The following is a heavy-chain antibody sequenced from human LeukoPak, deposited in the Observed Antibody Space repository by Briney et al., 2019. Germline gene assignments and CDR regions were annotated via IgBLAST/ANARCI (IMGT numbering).Heavy chain of an antibody. CDR1: GFTFRAYT. Sequence: GGSLRLSCAASGFTFRAYTMNWVRQAPGNGLEWVSGIYGSGEGQTFYADSVRGRFTISRDDSRNLVFLHMDNLRVEDTALYYCAKDVKSVGVWAIDHWGQGTLVTVSS. V-gene: IGHV3-23*01. CDR2: IYGSGEGQT. J-gene: IGHJ4*02. CDR3: AKDVKSVGVWAIDH. D-gene: IGHD3-16*01.